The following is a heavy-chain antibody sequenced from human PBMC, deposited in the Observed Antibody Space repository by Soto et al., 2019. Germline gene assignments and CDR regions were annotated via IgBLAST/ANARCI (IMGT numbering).Heavy chain of an antibody. CDR1: GFTFSNYA. Sequence: EVQLLDYGGGLVQPGGSLRLSCAASGFTFSNYAMTWVRQGPGKGLEWVSGISGSGGRSYYADSVKGRFTISRDNSKSTLYLQMNSLRAEDTAVYYCATAYFVWSSEQPYYFDYWGQRTLVTVSS. CDR3: ATAYFVWSSEQPYYFDY. D-gene: IGHD3-16*01. V-gene: IGHV3-23*01. CDR2: ISGSGGRS. J-gene: IGHJ4*02.